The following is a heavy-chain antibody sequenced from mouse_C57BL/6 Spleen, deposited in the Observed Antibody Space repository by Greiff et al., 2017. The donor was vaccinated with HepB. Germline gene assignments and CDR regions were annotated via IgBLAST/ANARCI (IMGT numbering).Heavy chain of an antibody. CDR2: IYPGDGDT. V-gene: IGHV1-82*01. CDR1: GYAFSSSW. Sequence: QVQLQQSGPELVKPGASVKISCKASGYAFSSSWMNWVKQRPGKGLEWIGRIYPGDGDTNYNGKFKGKATLTADKSSSTAYMQLSSLTSEDSAVYFCARWMDYGSSDWYFDVWGTGTTVTVSS. J-gene: IGHJ1*03. D-gene: IGHD1-1*01. CDR3: ARWMDYGSSDWYFDV.